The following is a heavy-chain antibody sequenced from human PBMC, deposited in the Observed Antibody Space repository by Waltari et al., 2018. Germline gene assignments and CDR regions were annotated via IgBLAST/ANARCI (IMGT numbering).Heavy chain of an antibody. D-gene: IGHD1-26*01. CDR2: IYHSGST. Sequence: QVQLQESGPGLVKPSETLSLTCTVSGYSISSGYYWGWIRQPPGKGLEWIGSIYHSGSTYYNPSLKSRVTISVDTSKNQFSLKLSSVTAADTAVYYCATDQGEHSGSYSRWGQGTLVTVSS. CDR1: GYSISSGYY. V-gene: IGHV4-38-2*02. CDR3: ATDQGEHSGSYSR. J-gene: IGHJ4*02.